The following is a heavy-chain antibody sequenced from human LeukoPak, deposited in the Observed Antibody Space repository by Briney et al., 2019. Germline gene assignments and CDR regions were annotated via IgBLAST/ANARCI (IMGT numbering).Heavy chain of an antibody. Sequence: SEPLSLTCAVYGGSFSGYYWSWIRQPPGKGLEWIGEINHSGSTNYNPSLKSRVTISVDTSKNQFSLKLSSVTAADTAVYYCASLNSNIVVVPAAMGIWSNDAFDIWGQGTMVTVSS. V-gene: IGHV4-34*01. CDR3: ASLNSNIVVVPAAMGIWSNDAFDI. CDR2: INHSGST. CDR1: GGSFSGYY. D-gene: IGHD2-2*01. J-gene: IGHJ3*02.